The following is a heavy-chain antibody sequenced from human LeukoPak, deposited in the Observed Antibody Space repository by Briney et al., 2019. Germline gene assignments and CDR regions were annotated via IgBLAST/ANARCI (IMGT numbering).Heavy chain of an antibody. Sequence: PGGSLRLSCTASGFTFNNYVMSWVRQAPGKGLEWVSGIRGSGGDTYYADSVKGRFTISRDNSKSMMYMQMNSLRAEDTAVYYCAKDFAGYSSDWYGKFGYWGQGTLVTVSS. J-gene: IGHJ4*02. V-gene: IGHV3-23*01. CDR1: GFTFNNYV. CDR3: AKDFAGYSSDWYGKFGY. CDR2: IRGSGGDT. D-gene: IGHD6-19*01.